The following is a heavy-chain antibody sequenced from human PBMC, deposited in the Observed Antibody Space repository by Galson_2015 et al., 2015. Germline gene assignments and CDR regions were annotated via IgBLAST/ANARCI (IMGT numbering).Heavy chain of an antibody. CDR2: IDWDDDK. CDR3: ARMEYSGYGLDY. CDR1: GFSLSTSGMC. J-gene: IGHJ4*02. Sequence: PALVKPTQPLTLTCTFSGFSLSTSGMCVSWIRQPPGKALEWLALIDWDDDKYYSTSLKTRLTISKDTSKNRVVLTMTNMDPVDTATYYCARMEYSGYGLDYWGQGTLVTVSS. V-gene: IGHV2-70*01. D-gene: IGHD5-12*01.